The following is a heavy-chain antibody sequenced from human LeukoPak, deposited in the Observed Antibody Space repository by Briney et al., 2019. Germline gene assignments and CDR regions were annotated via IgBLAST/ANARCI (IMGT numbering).Heavy chain of an antibody. CDR2: IYNSGST. Sequence: SETLSLTCTVSGGSISSYYWTWIRQPPGKGLEWIGYIYNSGSTNYNPSLKSRVTISVDTSKNQFSLKLSSVTAADTAVYYCARDQAIETATDYWGQGTLVTVSS. CDR3: ARDQAIETATDY. J-gene: IGHJ4*02. V-gene: IGHV4-59*12. CDR1: GGSISSYY. D-gene: IGHD5-18*01.